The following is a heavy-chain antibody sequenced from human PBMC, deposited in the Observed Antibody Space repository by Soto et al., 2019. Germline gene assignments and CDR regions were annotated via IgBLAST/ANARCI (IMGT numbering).Heavy chain of an antibody. J-gene: IGHJ6*02. Sequence: QVQLVESGGGVIQPGRSLRLSCAASGFTLRLHAMHWVRQAPGKGLEWVAQIWYDGSNKYYTDSVKGRFTVSRDDFKNTVFLQMDSLRAEDTAVYYCARDGQQLTPYALDDWGQGTTVIVSS. CDR1: GFTLRLHA. CDR2: IWYDGSNK. D-gene: IGHD6-13*01. CDR3: ARDGQQLTPYALDD. V-gene: IGHV3-33*08.